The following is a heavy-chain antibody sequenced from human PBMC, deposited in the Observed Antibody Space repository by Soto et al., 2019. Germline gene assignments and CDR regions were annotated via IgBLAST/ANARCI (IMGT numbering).Heavy chain of an antibody. CDR1: GFTLSRYT. CDR3: VKDGDNPGYYFTYYFDH. J-gene: IGHJ4*02. V-gene: IGHV3-43*01. CDR2: NSWDGGTS. D-gene: IGHD3-22*01. Sequence: PGGSLRLSCAASGFTLSRYTMHWVRQAPGKGLEWVALNSWDGGTSAYADSVKGRFTVSRDNKKSFLYLQMDSLGPDDTSFYFCVKDGDNPGYYFTYYFDHWGQGAPVTVSS.